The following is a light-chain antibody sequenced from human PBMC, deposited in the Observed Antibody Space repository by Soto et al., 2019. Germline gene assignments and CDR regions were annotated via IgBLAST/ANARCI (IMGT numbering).Light chain of an antibody. V-gene: IGKV3-15*01. CDR3: QQYNNWAYT. CDR2: GTS. Sequence: EIVMTQSPVTLSVSPGERAALSCRASENVGSNFAWYQQRPGQAPRVLIYGTSTRATGVPARFSGSGSGTDFTLTISSLQCEDFAVYYCQQYNNWAYTFGQGTRLEIK. CDR1: ENVGSN. J-gene: IGKJ2*01.